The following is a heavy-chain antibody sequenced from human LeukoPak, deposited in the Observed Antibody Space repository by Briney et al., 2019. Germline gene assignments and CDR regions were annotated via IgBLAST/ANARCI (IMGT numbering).Heavy chain of an antibody. CDR3: ARAMYYYDSSGYYDY. V-gene: IGHV1-18*01. CDR1: GYTFTSYG. CDR2: TSAYNGNT. Sequence: ASVMVSCKASGYTFTSYGISWVRQAPGQGLEWMGWTSAYNGNTNYAQKLQGRVTMTTDTSTSTAYMELRSLRSDDTAVYYCARAMYYYDSSGYYDYWGQGTLVTVSS. D-gene: IGHD3-22*01. J-gene: IGHJ4*02.